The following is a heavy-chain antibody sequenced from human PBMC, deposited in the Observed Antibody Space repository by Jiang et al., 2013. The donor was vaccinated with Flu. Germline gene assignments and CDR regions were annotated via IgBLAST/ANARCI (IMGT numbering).Heavy chain of an antibody. CDR1: GGSISSYY. J-gene: IGHJ4*02. CDR2: IYYSGNT. CDR3: ARGTGLDY. D-gene: IGHD3/OR15-3a*01. V-gene: IGHV4-59*01. Sequence: GSGLVKPSETLSLTCTVSGGSISSYYWNWIRQPPGKGLEWIGYIYYSGNTHYNPSLKSRVTMSVDTSKNQFSLRLSSVTAADTAIYYCARGTGLDYWGQGNPGHRLL.